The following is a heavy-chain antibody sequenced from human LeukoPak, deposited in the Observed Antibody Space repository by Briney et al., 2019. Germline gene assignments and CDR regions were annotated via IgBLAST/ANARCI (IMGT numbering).Heavy chain of an antibody. CDR3: ARDLSGVTRPYYYYYMDV. J-gene: IGHJ6*03. CDR1: GYTFTGYY. D-gene: IGHD2-21*02. V-gene: IGHV1-2*02. Sequence: ASVKVSCKASGYTFTGYYMHWVRQAPGQGLEWMGWINPNSGGTNYAQKFQGRVTMTRDTSISTAYMELSRLRSDDTAVYYCARDLSGVTRPYYYYYMDVWGKGTTVTISS. CDR2: INPNSGGT.